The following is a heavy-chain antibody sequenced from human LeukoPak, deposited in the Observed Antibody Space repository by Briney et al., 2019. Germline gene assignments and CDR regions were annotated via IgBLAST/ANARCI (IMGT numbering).Heavy chain of an antibody. CDR2: ISAYNGNT. Sequence: GASVKVSCKASGYTFTGYYMHWVRQAPGQGLEWMGWISAYNGNTNYAQKLQGRVTMTTDTSTSTAYMELRSLRSDDTAVYYCARDRETYYYDSSGYYLGNYYYGMDVWGQGTTVTVSS. J-gene: IGHJ6*02. CDR3: ARDRETYYYDSSGYYLGNYYYGMDV. CDR1: GYTFTGYY. V-gene: IGHV1-18*04. D-gene: IGHD3-22*01.